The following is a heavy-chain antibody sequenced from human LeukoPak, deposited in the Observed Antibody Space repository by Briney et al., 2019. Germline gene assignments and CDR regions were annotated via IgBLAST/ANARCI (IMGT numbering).Heavy chain of an antibody. D-gene: IGHD3-22*01. Sequence: GSLRLSCTASGFPFSTYGIHWVRQAPGKGLEWVAFIRIDESNEYYVDSVKGRFTISRDNSKNTLYLQMDSLRVEDTAVYFCAKVISSGFYSSAFDIWGQGTMVTVSS. CDR1: GFPFSTYG. J-gene: IGHJ3*02. CDR3: AKVISSGFYSSAFDI. V-gene: IGHV3-30*02. CDR2: IRIDESNE.